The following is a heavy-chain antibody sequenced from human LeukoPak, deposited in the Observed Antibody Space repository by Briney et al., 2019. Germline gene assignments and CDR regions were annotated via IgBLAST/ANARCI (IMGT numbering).Heavy chain of an antibody. CDR3: ARTRYYDSSGYLY. CDR1: GFIFGTYW. D-gene: IGHD3-22*01. CDR2: INQDGSEK. V-gene: IGHV3-7*01. Sequence: GGSLRLSCAASGFIFGTYWMSWVRQAPGKGLEWVANINQDGSEKYYVDSVKGRFTISRDNAKNSLYLQMNSLRAEDTAVYYCARTRYYDSSGYLYWGQGTLVTVSS. J-gene: IGHJ4*02.